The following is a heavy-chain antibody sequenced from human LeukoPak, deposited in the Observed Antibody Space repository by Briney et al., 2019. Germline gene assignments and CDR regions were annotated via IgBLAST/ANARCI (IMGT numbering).Heavy chain of an antibody. CDR2: IYYSGST. V-gene: IGHV4-59*12. Sequence: SETLSLTCTVSGGSISSYYWSWIRQPPGKGLEWIGYIYYSGSTNYNPSLKSRVTMSVDTSKNQFSLKLSSVTAADTAVYYCARGGYYYDSSGYFSFHSWGQGTLVTVSS. CDR1: GGSISSYY. J-gene: IGHJ4*02. CDR3: ARGGYYYDSSGYFSFHS. D-gene: IGHD3-22*01.